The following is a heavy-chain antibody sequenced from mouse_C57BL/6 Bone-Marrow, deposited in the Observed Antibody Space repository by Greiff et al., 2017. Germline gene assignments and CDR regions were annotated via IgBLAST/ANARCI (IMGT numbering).Heavy chain of an antibody. V-gene: IGHV14-4*01. CDR2: IDPENGDT. D-gene: IGHD1-1*01. Sequence: VQLKQSGAELVRPGASVKLSCTASGFNIKDDYMHWVKQRPEQGLEWIGWIDPENGDTEYASKFQGKATITADTSSNTAYLQLGSLTSEDTAVYYCTIRYYGSRGKYYYAMGCRGQRTSVNISS. J-gene: IGHJ4*01. CDR1: GFNIKDDY. CDR3: TIRYYGSRGKYYYAMGC.